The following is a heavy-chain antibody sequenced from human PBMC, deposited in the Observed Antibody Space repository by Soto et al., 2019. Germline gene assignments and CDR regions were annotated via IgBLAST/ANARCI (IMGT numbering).Heavy chain of an antibody. CDR3: ARDFGEYYYYGMDV. V-gene: IGHV1-69*13. CDR2: IIPIFGTA. Sequence: ASVKVACKASGGTFSSYAISWVRQAPGQGLEWMGGIIPIFGTANYAQKFQGRVTITADESTSTAYMELSSLRSEDTAVYYCARDFGEYYYYGMDVWGQGTTVTVSS. J-gene: IGHJ6*02. D-gene: IGHD3-10*01. CDR1: GGTFSSYA.